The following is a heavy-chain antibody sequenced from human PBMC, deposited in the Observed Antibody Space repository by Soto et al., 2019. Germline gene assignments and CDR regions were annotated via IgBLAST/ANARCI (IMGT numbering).Heavy chain of an antibody. J-gene: IGHJ4*02. CDR2: ISSDGSNK. Sequence: GGSLRLSCAASGFTFSGYGMHWVRQAPGKGLEWVAVISSDGSNKYYVDSVKGRFTISRDNSKNTLFLQMSSLRAEDTAKYYCAKSGPTNYFDFWGQGTLVTVSS. D-gene: IGHD1-26*01. CDR3: AKSGPTNYFDF. CDR1: GFTFSGYG. V-gene: IGHV3-30*18.